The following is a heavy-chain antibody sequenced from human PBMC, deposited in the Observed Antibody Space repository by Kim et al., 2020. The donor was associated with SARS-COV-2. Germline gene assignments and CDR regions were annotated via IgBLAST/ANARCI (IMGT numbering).Heavy chain of an antibody. J-gene: IGHJ4*02. D-gene: IGHD3-10*01. V-gene: IGHV3-30*04. CDR3: ARVRYYGSGSYYDY. CDR2: ISYDGSNK. CDR1: GFTFSSYA. Sequence: GGSLRLSCAASGFTFSSYAMHWVRQAPGKGLEWVAVISYDGSNKYYADSVKGRFTISRDNSKNTLYLQMNSLRAEDTAVYYCARVRYYGSGSYYDYWGQGTLVTVSS.